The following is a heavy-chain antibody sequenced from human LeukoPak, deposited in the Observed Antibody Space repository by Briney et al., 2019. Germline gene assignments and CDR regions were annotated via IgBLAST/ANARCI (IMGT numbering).Heavy chain of an antibody. V-gene: IGHV3-23*01. D-gene: IGHD3-16*02. CDR3: GRHDSFIPF. CDR2: ISDTGRRT. CDR1: RFTFSHYA. Sequence: GWALTLSRPASRFTFSHYAMNCVRPPAAKGLEWVSSISDTGRRTYYTDSVKGRFTISRDDSKKAVYLEMSTLRVEDTAIYFCGRHDSFIPFWGQGTLVTVSS. J-gene: IGHJ4*02.